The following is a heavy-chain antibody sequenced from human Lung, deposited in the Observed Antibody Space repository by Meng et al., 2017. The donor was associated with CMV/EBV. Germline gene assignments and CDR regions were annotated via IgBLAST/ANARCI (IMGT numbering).Heavy chain of an antibody. Sequence: SETLSLTCAVYSGSLTDYFWSWIRQSPEKGLESIGDISHSGRTNYNPSLKSRVTISVDTSSNQFFLKVTSVTAADTAVYYCARGRTDCDSWGQGTLVTVSS. CDR2: ISHSGRT. V-gene: IGHV4-34*01. CDR1: SGSLTDYF. CDR3: ARGRTDCDS. D-gene: IGHD1-1*01. J-gene: IGHJ4*02.